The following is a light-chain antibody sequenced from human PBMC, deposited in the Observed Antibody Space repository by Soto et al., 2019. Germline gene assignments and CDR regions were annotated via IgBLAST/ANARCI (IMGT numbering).Light chain of an antibody. CDR3: HQYGTSVGT. Sequence: EIVLTQSPGTLSLSPGERATLSCRASQSVFTNYIAGYRQKPGQAPRLLIYAASSRATGIPDRFSGSGSGTDFTLTISRLEPEDFAVYYCHQYGTSVGTFGQGTKVEIK. CDR2: AAS. CDR1: QSVFTNY. J-gene: IGKJ1*01. V-gene: IGKV3-20*01.